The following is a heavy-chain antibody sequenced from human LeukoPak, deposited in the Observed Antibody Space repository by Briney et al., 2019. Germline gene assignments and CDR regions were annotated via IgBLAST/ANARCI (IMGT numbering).Heavy chain of an antibody. V-gene: IGHV3-66*01. CDR3: AREDGLLAPPGD. D-gene: IGHD5-24*01. CDR1: GFTFSSNY. Sequence: GGSLRLSCAASGFTFSSNYMSWVRQAPGKGLEWVSVIYSGGSTYYADSVKGRFTISRDNSKNTLYLQMNSLRAEDTAVYYCAREDGLLAPPGDWGQGTLVTVSS. CDR2: IYSGGST. J-gene: IGHJ4*02.